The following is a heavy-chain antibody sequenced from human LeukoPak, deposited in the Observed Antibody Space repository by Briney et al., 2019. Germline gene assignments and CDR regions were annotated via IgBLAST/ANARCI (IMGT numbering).Heavy chain of an antibody. CDR2: IKQDASEK. V-gene: IGHV3-7*02. CDR1: PFTFTRSS. J-gene: IGHJ4*02. D-gene: IGHD3-3*01. CDR3: ARVDWSGYSSGLHY. Sequence: GRSLRLSCAASPFTFTRSSMSRVRQAPWPRLEPVANIKQDASEKLYLYSVRGRCTISRDNAKNSLYLQMNRLRAEDTAVYYCARVDWSGYSSGLHYWGQGTLVTVPS.